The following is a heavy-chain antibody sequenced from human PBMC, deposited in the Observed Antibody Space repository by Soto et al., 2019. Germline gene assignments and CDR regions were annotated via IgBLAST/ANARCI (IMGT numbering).Heavy chain of an antibody. Sequence: QITLKESGPTLVKPTQTLTLTCTFSGFSLSTSGVGVGWIRQPPGKALECLALIYWDDDKRYSPSLKSRLTNTKDTPKNQEVLTMTNMDPVDTATYYCAHHRDYYESSGYPPNWFDPWGQGTLVTVSS. CDR1: GFSLSTSGVG. J-gene: IGHJ5*02. D-gene: IGHD3-22*01. CDR3: AHHRDYYESSGYPPNWFDP. CDR2: IYWDDDK. V-gene: IGHV2-5*02.